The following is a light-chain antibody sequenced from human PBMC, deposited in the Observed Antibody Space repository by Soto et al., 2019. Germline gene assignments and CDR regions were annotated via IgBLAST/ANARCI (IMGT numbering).Light chain of an antibody. J-gene: IGLJ3*02. CDR2: RND. CDR1: SSNIGDNF. CDR3: ATWDDSFRGL. Sequence: QSVLTQPPSVSGTPGQRITISCSGASSNIGDNFVSWYQQVPETAPKLLIYRNDERPSGVPDRFSASKSGTSASLAISGLRSEDEADYYCATWDDSFRGLFGGGTKLTVL. V-gene: IGLV1-47*01.